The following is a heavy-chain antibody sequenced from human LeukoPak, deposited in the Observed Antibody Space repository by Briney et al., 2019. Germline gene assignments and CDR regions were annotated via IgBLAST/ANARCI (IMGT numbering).Heavy chain of an antibody. CDR3: ARDKSWNYLGY. CDR2: ISGSGGST. J-gene: IGHJ4*02. Sequence: PGGSLRLSCAASGFTFSSYAMSWVRQAPGKGLEWVSAISGSGGSTYYADSVKGRFTISRDTSKNTLYLQMNSLRAEDTAVYYCARDKSWNYLGYWGQGTLVTVSS. D-gene: IGHD1-7*01. CDR1: GFTFSSYA. V-gene: IGHV3-23*01.